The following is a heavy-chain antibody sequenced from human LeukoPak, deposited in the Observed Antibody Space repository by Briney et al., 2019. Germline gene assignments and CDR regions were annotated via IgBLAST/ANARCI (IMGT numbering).Heavy chain of an antibody. J-gene: IGHJ4*02. CDR2: ISAYNGNT. CDR3: AREVRIAVAGAYFDY. V-gene: IGHV1-18*01. D-gene: IGHD6-19*01. CDR1: GYTFTSYG. Sequence: ASVKVSXKASGYTFTSYGISWMRQAPGQGLEWMGWISAYNGNTNYAQKLQGRVTMTTDTSTSTAYMELRSLRSDDTAVYYCAREVRIAVAGAYFDYWGQGTLVTVSS.